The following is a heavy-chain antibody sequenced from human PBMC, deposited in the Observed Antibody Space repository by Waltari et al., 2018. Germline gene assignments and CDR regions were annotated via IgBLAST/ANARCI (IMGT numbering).Heavy chain of an antibody. Sequence: EVHLVESGGGLVQPGGSLRLSCAASGFMFSGYWMHWVRQAPGKGLVWVSRISSDGTITEYADSVKGRFTISRDNAKNTLYLQMNSLRAEDTAVYYCTSHYYDNDAYYDVYWGQGTLVTVSS. CDR3: TSHYYDNDAYYDVY. CDR1: GFMFSGYW. CDR2: ISSDGTIT. V-gene: IGHV3-74*01. J-gene: IGHJ4*02. D-gene: IGHD3-22*01.